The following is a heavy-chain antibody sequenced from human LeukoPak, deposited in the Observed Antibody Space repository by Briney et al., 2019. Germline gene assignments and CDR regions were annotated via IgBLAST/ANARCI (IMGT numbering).Heavy chain of an antibody. CDR1: GFTFSSYS. D-gene: IGHD6-19*01. CDR2: IKQDGSEK. CDR3: ARDGYSSGWYYYGMDV. Sequence: GGSLRLSCAASGFTFSSYSMSWVRQAPGKGLEWVANIKQDGSEKYYVDSVKGRFTISRDNAKNSLYLQMNSLRAEDTAVYYCARDGYSSGWYYYGMDVWGQGTTVTVSS. V-gene: IGHV3-7*01. J-gene: IGHJ6*02.